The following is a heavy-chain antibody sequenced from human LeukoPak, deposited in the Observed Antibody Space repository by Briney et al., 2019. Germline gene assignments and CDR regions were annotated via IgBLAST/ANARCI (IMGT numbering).Heavy chain of an antibody. D-gene: IGHD4-23*01. Sequence: GASVKVSCKASGGTFSSYAISWVRQAPGQGLEWMGGIIPIFGTANYAQKFQGRVTITADESTSTAYMELSSLRPEDTAVYYCANYGGNSMGKEPFDYWGQGTLVTVSS. CDR3: ANYGGNSMGKEPFDY. CDR1: GGTFSSYA. CDR2: IIPIFGTA. J-gene: IGHJ4*02. V-gene: IGHV1-69*01.